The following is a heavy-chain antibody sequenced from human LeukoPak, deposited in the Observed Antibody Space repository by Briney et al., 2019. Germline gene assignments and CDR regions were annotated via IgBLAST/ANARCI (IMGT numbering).Heavy chain of an antibody. CDR3: AKDDHSSGWYFGPYFDY. Sequence: LPGGSLRLSCAASGFTFSSYAVSWVRQAPEKGLEWVSAISGSGGSTYYADSVKGRFTISRDNSKNTLYLQMNSLRAEDTAVYYCAKDDHSSGWYFGPYFDYWGQGTLVTVSS. CDR1: GFTFSSYA. CDR2: ISGSGGST. V-gene: IGHV3-23*01. J-gene: IGHJ4*02. D-gene: IGHD6-19*01.